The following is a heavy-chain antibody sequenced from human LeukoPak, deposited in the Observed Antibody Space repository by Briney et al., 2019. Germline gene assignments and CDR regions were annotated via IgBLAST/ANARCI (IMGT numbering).Heavy chain of an antibody. CDR2: INHSGST. V-gene: IGHV4-34*01. CDR1: GFTFSDYY. D-gene: IGHD6-19*01. CDR3: ARERYSSGWHFDY. J-gene: IGHJ4*02. Sequence: GSLRLSCAASGFTFSDYYMSWIRQPPGKGLEWIGEINHSGSTNYNPSLKSRVTISENTSKNQFSLKLSSVTAADTAVYYCARERYSSGWHFDYWGQGTLVTVSS.